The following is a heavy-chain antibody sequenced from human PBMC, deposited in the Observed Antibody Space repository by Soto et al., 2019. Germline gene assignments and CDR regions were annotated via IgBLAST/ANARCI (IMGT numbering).Heavy chain of an antibody. CDR3: ARAGLAVAGTGYYFDY. CDR1: GFTFSDYY. CDR2: ISSSSSYT. J-gene: IGHJ4*02. D-gene: IGHD6-19*01. V-gene: IGHV3-11*05. Sequence: QVQLVESGGGLVKPGGSLRLSCAASGFTFSDYYMSWIRQAPGKGLEWVSYISSSSSYTNYADSVKGRFTISRDNAKNSLYLQMNRLRAEDTAVYYCARAGLAVAGTGYYFDYWGQGTLVTVSS.